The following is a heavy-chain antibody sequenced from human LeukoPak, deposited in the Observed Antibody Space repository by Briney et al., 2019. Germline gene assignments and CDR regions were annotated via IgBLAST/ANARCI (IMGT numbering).Heavy chain of an antibody. Sequence: GGSLRLSCAASGFTFSSNEMNWVRQAPGKGLEWVSYISSSGSTIYYADSVKGRFTISRDSAKNSLYLQMNSLRAEDTAVYYCARILDSALGELGYWGQGTLVTVSS. V-gene: IGHV3-48*03. D-gene: IGHD3-16*01. CDR3: ARILDSALGELGY. CDR2: ISSSGSTI. J-gene: IGHJ4*02. CDR1: GFTFSSNE.